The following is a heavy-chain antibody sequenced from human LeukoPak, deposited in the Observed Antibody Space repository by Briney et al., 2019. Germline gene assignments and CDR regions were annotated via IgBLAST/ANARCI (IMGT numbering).Heavy chain of an antibody. D-gene: IGHD3-10*01. V-gene: IGHV4-34*01. J-gene: IGHJ6*03. Sequence: SETLSLTCAVYGGSFSGYYWSWIRQPPGKGLEWIGEINHSGSTKYNPSLKSRVTISVDTSKNQFSQKLSSVTAADTAVYYCARRLGRKFGERFYYYHYMDVWGKGTTVTISS. CDR3: ARRLGRKFGERFYYYHYMDV. CDR2: INHSGST. CDR1: GGSFSGYY.